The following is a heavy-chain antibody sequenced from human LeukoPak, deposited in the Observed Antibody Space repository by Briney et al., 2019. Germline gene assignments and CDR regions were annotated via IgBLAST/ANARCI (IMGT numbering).Heavy chain of an antibody. Sequence: GGSLRLSCAASGFTFSSYSMNWVRQAPGKGLEWVSSISSSSSYIYYADSVKGRFTISRDNAKNSLYLQMNSLRAEDTAVYYCARASLSQWLVLLDAFDIWGQGTMVTVSS. V-gene: IGHV3-21*01. D-gene: IGHD6-19*01. CDR3: ARASLSQWLVLLDAFDI. CDR2: ISSSSSYI. J-gene: IGHJ3*02. CDR1: GFTFSSYS.